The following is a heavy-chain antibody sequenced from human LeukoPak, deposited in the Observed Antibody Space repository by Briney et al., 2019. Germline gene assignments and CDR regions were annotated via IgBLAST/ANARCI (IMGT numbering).Heavy chain of an antibody. D-gene: IGHD3-10*01. CDR2: IYHSGST. J-gene: IGHJ4*02. CDR3: AREWARTGSYEYFDY. Sequence: PSETLSLTCAVSGGSISSSNWWSWVRQPPGKGLEWIGEIYHSGSTNYNPSLKSRVTMSVDTSKNQFSLKLSSVTAADTAVYYCAREWARTGSYEYFDYWGQGTLVTVSS. V-gene: IGHV4-4*02. CDR1: GGSISSSNW.